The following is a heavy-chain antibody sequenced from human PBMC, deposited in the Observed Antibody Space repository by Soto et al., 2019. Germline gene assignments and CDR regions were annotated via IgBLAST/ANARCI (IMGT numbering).Heavy chain of an antibody. V-gene: IGHV1-18*01. CDR1: GYTFTSYG. D-gene: IGHD3-9*01. CDR3: ARALYYDILTGTGHFDS. J-gene: IGHJ4*02. Sequence: ASVKVSCKASGYTFTSYGISWVRQAPGQGLEWMGWISAYNGNTNYAQKLQGRVTMTTDTSTSTAYMELRSLRSDDTAVYYCARALYYDILTGTGHFDSWGQGTLVTV. CDR2: ISAYNGNT.